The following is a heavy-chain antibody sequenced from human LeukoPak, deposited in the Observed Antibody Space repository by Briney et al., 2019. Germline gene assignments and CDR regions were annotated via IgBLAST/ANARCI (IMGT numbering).Heavy chain of an antibody. CDR3: ARRGYYYDSSGYYLGGFDY. D-gene: IGHD3-22*01. CDR2: IKQDGSEK. J-gene: IGHJ4*02. Sequence: QPGRSLRLSCAASGLTFSRYGMHWVRQASGKGLEWVANIKQDGSEKYYVDSVKGRFTISRDNAKNSLYLQMNSLRAEDTAVYYCARRGYYYDSSGYYLGGFDYWGQGTLVTVSS. V-gene: IGHV3-7*01. CDR1: GLTFSRYG.